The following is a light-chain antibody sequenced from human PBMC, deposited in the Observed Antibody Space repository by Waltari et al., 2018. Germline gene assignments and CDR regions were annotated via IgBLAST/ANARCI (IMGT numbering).Light chain of an antibody. CDR1: QDVRKK. CDR3: QQYATLPLT. J-gene: IGKJ4*01. Sequence: DIQSTQSPSSLSASVGDRVTITCQASQDVRKKLNWFQQKPGKAPQVLIFDASNSQAAVPSRFSGSGSGTDFAFTISSLQPEDIGTYYCQQYATLPLTFGGGTRVEIK. V-gene: IGKV1-33*01. CDR2: DAS.